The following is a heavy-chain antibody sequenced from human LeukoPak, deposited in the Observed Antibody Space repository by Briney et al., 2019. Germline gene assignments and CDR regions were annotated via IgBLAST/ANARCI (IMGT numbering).Heavy chain of an antibody. D-gene: IGHD3-22*01. Sequence: GGSLRLSCAASGFTFSDYYMSWIRQAPGKGLEWVSYISGSGSTIYYADSVKGRFTISRDNAKNSLYLQMNSLRAEDTAVYYCARYPSDYYDCDYWGQGTLVTVSS. CDR1: GFTFSDYY. V-gene: IGHV3-11*04. J-gene: IGHJ4*02. CDR2: ISGSGSTI. CDR3: ARYPSDYYDCDY.